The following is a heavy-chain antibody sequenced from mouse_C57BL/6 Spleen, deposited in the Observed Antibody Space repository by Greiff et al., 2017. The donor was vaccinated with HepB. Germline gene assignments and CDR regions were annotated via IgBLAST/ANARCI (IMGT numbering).Heavy chain of an antibody. CDR1: GYTFTSYG. J-gene: IGHJ4*01. Sequence: VKLMESGAELARPGASVKLSCKASGYTFTSYGISWVKQRTGQGLEWIGEIYPRSGNTYYNEKFKGKATLTADKSSSTAYMELRSLTSEDSAVYFCARGDYGSSGYAMDYWGQGTSVTVSS. D-gene: IGHD1-1*01. CDR3: ARGDYGSSGYAMDY. V-gene: IGHV1-81*01. CDR2: IYPRSGNT.